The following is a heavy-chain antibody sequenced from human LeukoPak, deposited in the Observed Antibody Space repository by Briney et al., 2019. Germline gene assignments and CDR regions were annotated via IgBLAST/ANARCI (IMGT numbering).Heavy chain of an antibody. CDR1: GGSIISSNHY. Sequence: PSETLSLTCTVSGGSIISSNHYWGWTRQPPGKGLEWIGSIYYSGSTYYNPSLKSRVTISVDTSKNQFSLKLGSVTAADTAVYYCARLFLYWGQGTLVTVSS. CDR3: ARLFLY. D-gene: IGHD2/OR15-2a*01. V-gene: IGHV4-39*01. CDR2: IYYSGST. J-gene: IGHJ4*02.